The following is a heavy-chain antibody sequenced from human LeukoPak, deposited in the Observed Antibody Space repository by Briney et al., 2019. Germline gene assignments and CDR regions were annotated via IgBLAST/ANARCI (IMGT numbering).Heavy chain of an antibody. CDR2: IIPIFGTA. J-gene: IGHJ6*03. CDR1: GGTFSSYA. V-gene: IGHV1-69*13. Sequence: SVKVSCKASGGTFSSYAISWVRQAPGQGLEWMGGIIPIFGTANYAQKFQGRVMITADESTSTAYMELSSLRSEDTAVYYCASVGGYYYYYMDVWGKGTTVTISS. CDR3: ASVGGYYYYYMDV. D-gene: IGHD2-15*01.